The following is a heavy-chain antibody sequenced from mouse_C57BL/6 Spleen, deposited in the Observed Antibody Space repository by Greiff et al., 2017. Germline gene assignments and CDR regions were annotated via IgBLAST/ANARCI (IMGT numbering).Heavy chain of an antibody. CDR3: ARYINDYYGSSCYAMDY. Sequence: EVKLVESGGGLVQPGGSLSLSCAASGFTFTDYYMSWVRQPPGKALEWLGFIRNKANGYTTEYSASVKGRFTISRDNSESILYLQMNALRAEDSSTYYCARYINDYYGSSCYAMDYWGQGTSVTVSS. CDR2: IRNKANGYTT. CDR1: GFTFTDYY. J-gene: IGHJ4*01. D-gene: IGHD1-1*01. V-gene: IGHV7-3*01.